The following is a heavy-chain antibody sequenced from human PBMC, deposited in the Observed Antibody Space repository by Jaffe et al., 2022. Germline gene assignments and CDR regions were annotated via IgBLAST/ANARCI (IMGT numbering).Heavy chain of an antibody. J-gene: IGHJ4*02. CDR2: IPAYNKRP. Sequence: QIKLVQSGPEVKKPGASVKVSCKASGYNFGIDEIIWVRQVPGQGPEWMGWIPAYNKRPIYGQALQGRVSLSIDVSTTTAYLEVTSLRPDDTAVYFCARSHPGYGAYDFWGQGTLVTVSS. D-gene: IGHD5-12*01. CDR1: GYNFGIDE. V-gene: IGHV1-18*01. CDR3: ARSHPGYGAYDF.